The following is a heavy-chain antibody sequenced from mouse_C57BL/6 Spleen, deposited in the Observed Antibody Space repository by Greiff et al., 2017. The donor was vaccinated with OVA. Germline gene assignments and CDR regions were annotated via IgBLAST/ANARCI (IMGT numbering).Heavy chain of an antibody. D-gene: IGHD4-1*01. CDR3: TTSVGRGYAMDY. V-gene: IGHV14-4*01. CDR2: IDPVNGDT. Sequence: VQLQQSGAELVRPGASVKLSCTASGFNIQAAYMHWVKQRPEQGLEWIGWIDPVNGDTEYASKFQGRATIPADTSSNTAYLQLSSLTSEDAAVYVCTTSVGRGYAMDYWGQGTSVTVSS. J-gene: IGHJ4*01. CDR1: GFNIQAAY.